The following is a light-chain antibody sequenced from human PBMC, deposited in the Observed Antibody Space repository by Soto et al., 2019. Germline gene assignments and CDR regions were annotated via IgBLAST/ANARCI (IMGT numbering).Light chain of an antibody. V-gene: IGKV3-20*01. CDR2: GAS. CDR3: QQSGGSPPYT. J-gene: IGKJ2*01. CDR1: QSISRYY. Sequence: VLTQSQCTLSLSPGERATISCRARQSISRYYLAWYQHKWGQAPRLLMNGASSRSTGIPHRFSGSRSVTTFTLTVSNREPADCVVYYCQQSGGSPPYTCGQGPRLEIK.